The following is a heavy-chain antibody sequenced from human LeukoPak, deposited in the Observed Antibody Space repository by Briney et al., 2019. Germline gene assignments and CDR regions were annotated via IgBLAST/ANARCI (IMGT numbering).Heavy chain of an antibody. Sequence: SETLSLICTVSGGSISSSNYYWGWIRQPPGKGLEWIGNIYYSGSTYYNPSLKSRVTISVDTSKNQFSLKLSSVTAADTAVYYRARGRGLGMDVWGQGTTVTVSS. V-gene: IGHV4-39*07. CDR2: IYYSGST. CDR1: GGSISSSNYY. D-gene: IGHD3-10*01. J-gene: IGHJ6*02. CDR3: ARGRGLGMDV.